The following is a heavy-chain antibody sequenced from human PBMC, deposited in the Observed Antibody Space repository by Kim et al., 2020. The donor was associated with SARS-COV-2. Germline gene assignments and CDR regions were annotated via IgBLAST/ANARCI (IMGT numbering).Heavy chain of an antibody. CDR2: IYYSGST. Sequence: SETLSLTCTVSGGSISSGGYYWSWIRQHPGKGLEWIGYIYYSGSTYYNPSLKSRVTISVDTSKNQFSLKLSSVTAADTAVYYCARSSLAAQNCGGDCYPVGADAFDIWGQGTMVTVSS. D-gene: IGHD2-21*02. CDR3: ARSSLAAQNCGGDCYPVGADAFDI. CDR1: GGSISSGGYY. J-gene: IGHJ3*02. V-gene: IGHV4-31*03.